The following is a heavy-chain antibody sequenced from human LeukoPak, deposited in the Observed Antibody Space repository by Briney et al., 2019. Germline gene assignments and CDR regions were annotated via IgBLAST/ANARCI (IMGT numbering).Heavy chain of an antibody. J-gene: IGHJ5*02. CDR2: ISSSSSYI. Sequence: PGESLRLSCAASGFTFSSYSMNWVRQAPGKGLEWVSSISSSSSYIYYADSVKGRFTISRANAKNSLYLQMNSLRAEDTAVYYCARGFQGGSYINWFDPWGQGTLVTVSS. V-gene: IGHV3-21*01. CDR1: GFTFSSYS. CDR3: ARGFQGGSYINWFDP. D-gene: IGHD1-26*01.